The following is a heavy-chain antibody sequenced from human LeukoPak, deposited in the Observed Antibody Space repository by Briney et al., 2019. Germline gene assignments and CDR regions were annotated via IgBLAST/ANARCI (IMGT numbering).Heavy chain of an antibody. Sequence: PGGSLRLSCAASQFTFSSYGMHWGRQPPGKGLEGVAFIRYDGSNKYYADSVKGRFTISRDNSKNTLDLQMISLTVEDTAVYYCAKGHHRDGYDAFDIWGQGTMVTVSS. J-gene: IGHJ3*02. D-gene: IGHD5-24*01. CDR3: AKGHHRDGYDAFDI. CDR2: IRYDGSNK. CDR1: QFTFSSYG. V-gene: IGHV3-30*02.